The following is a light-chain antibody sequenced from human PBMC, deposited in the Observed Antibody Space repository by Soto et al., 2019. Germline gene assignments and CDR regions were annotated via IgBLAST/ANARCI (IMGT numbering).Light chain of an antibody. J-gene: IGKJ1*01. CDR3: QQYNNLPRT. V-gene: IGKV3-15*01. CDR2: GAS. CDR1: QSVSSN. Sequence: IVMTQSPATLSVSPGERATLSCRASQSVSSNLAWYQQKPGQAPRLLIYGASTRATGIPARFSGSGSGADFTLTISSLQSEDFAVYYCQQYNNLPRTFSQGTKVEIK.